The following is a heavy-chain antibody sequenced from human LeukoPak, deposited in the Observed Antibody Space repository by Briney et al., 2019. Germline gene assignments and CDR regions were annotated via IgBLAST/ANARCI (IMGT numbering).Heavy chain of an antibody. CDR1: GGSFSGYY. Sequence: PSETLSLTCAVYGGSFSGYYWSWIRQPPGKGLEWIGELNHSGSTNYNPSLKSRVTISVDTSKNQLSLKLSSVTAADTAVYYCATLVAYYDFWSGNNWFDPWGQGTLVTVSS. CDR3: ATLVAYYDFWSGNNWFDP. V-gene: IGHV4-34*01. CDR2: LNHSGST. D-gene: IGHD3-3*01. J-gene: IGHJ5*02.